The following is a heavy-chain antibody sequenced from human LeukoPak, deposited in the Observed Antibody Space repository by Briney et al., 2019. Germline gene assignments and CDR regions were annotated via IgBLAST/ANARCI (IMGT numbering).Heavy chain of an antibody. CDR1: VFTFSSYA. CDR3: AKYSSGWYSDY. Sequence: GGSLRLSCAASVFTFSSYAMNWVRQAPGKGLEWVSSISSGASTYYADSVKGRFTISRDNSKNTLYLQMNSLRAEDTAMYYCAKYSSGWYSDYWGQGTLVTVSS. V-gene: IGHV3-23*01. J-gene: IGHJ4*02. CDR2: ISSGAST. D-gene: IGHD6-19*01.